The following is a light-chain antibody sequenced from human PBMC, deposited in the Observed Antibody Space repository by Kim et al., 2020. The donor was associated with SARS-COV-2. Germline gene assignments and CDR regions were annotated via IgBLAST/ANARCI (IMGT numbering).Light chain of an antibody. CDR3: CSYARTSYV. J-gene: IGLJ1*01. CDR2: QVS. CDR1: SSDVGAHEN. Sequence: QSALTQPPSASGSPGQSVTISCTGSSSDVGAHENVSWYQQHPGKAPKLMISQVSKRSSGVPDRFSGSKSGNTASLTVSGLQAEDEADYYCCSYARTSYVFGTGTKVTVL. V-gene: IGLV2-8*01.